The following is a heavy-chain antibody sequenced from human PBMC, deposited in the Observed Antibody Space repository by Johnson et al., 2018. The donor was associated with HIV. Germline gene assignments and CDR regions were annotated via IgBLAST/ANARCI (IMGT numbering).Heavy chain of an antibody. J-gene: IGHJ3*02. CDR3: AKGRWEATTYDDAFDI. CDR1: GFTFNNYG. CDR2: IRYDGSNK. D-gene: IGHD1-26*01. V-gene: IGHV3-30*02. Sequence: QVQLVESGGGVVRPGGSLRLSCAASGFTFNNYGMHWVHQAPGKGLEWVAFIRYDGSNKYYADSVKGRFTISRDNSKNTLYLQMNSLRAEDTAVYSCAKGRWEATTYDDAFDIWGQGTMVTVSS.